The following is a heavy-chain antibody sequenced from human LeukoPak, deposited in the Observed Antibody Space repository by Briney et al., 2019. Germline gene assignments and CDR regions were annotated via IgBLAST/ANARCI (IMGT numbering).Heavy chain of an antibody. V-gene: IGHV4-59*08. CDR2: ISYIGST. Sequence: SETLSLTCAVSDDSFSSHYWTWIRQPPGKGLEWIGYISYIGSTNYNPSHKSRVTISIDTSKNQFSLKLSSVTAADTAVYYCARLVTGPDYYYGMDVWGQGTTVTVSS. D-gene: IGHD3-16*02. CDR3: ARLVTGPDYYYGMDV. J-gene: IGHJ6*02. CDR1: DDSFSSHY.